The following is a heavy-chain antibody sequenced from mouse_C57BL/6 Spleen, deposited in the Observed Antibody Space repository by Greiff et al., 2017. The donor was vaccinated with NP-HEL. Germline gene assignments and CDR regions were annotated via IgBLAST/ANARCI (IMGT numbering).Heavy chain of an antibody. J-gene: IGHJ2*01. Sequence: QVQLQQPGAELVKPGASVKMSCKASGYTFTGYWMHWVKQRPGQGLEWIGRIHPSDGDTIYNQKFKGKATLTVDKSSSTAYMQLSSLTSEDSAVYYCAIRGYGSNYDYWGQGTTLTVSS. CDR3: AIRGYGSNYDY. CDR2: IHPSDGDT. V-gene: IGHV1-74*01. D-gene: IGHD1-1*01. CDR1: GYTFTGYW.